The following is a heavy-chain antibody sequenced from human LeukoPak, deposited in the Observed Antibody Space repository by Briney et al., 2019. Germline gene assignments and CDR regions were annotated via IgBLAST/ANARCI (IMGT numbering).Heavy chain of an antibody. CDR3: ARDYSSSGTFFGYYYGMDV. D-gene: IGHD2-2*01. CDR2: ISSSGSSI. CDR1: GLTFSSYE. Sequence: PGGSLRLSCAASGLTFSSYEMNWVRQAPGKGLEWVSYISSSGSSIYYADSVKGRFTISRDNAKKSLYLQMHSLRAEDTAVYYCARDYSSSGTFFGYYYGMDVWGQGTTVTVSS. V-gene: IGHV3-48*03. J-gene: IGHJ6*02.